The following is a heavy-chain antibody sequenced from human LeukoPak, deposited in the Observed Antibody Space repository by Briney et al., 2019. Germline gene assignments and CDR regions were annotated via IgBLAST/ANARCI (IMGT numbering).Heavy chain of an antibody. D-gene: IGHD6-13*01. CDR3: ATAGYTSSWGFDY. V-gene: IGHV1-69*04. CDR1: GGIFSSYA. Sequence: SVKVSCKASGGIFSSYAISWVRQAPGQGLEWMGRIIPILGIANYAEKFQGRVTITADKSTSTAYMELSSLRSEDTAVYYCATAGYTSSWGFDYWGQGTLVTVSS. CDR2: IIPILGIA. J-gene: IGHJ4*02.